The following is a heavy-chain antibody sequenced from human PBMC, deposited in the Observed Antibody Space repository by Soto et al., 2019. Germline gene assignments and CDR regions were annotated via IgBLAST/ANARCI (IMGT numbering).Heavy chain of an antibody. CDR1: GFTFSSYA. Sequence: EVQLLESGGGLVQPGGSLRLSCAASGFTFSSYAMSWVRQAPGKGLKWVSAISGSGGSTYYADSVKGRFTISRDNSKNTLYLQMNSLRAEDTAVYYCAKNYGSGSYGFMDVWGQGTTVTVSS. J-gene: IGHJ6*02. CDR3: AKNYGSGSYGFMDV. D-gene: IGHD3-10*01. V-gene: IGHV3-23*01. CDR2: ISGSGGST.